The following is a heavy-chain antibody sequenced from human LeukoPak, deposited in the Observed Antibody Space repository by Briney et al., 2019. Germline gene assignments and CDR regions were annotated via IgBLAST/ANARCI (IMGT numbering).Heavy chain of an antibody. D-gene: IGHD3-3*01. CDR1: GFTFSSYA. CDR3: AKDPPRITIFGVGLFDY. CDR2: ISGSGGST. J-gene: IGHJ4*02. Sequence: PGGSLRLSCAASGFTFSSYAMSWVRQAPGKGLEWVSAISGSGGSTYYADSVTGRFTISRDNSKNTLYLQMNSLRAEDTAVYYCAKDPPRITIFGVGLFDYWGQGALVTVSS. V-gene: IGHV3-23*01.